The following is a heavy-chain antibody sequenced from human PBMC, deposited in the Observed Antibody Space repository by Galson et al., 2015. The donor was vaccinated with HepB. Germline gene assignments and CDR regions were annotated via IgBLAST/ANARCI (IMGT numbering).Heavy chain of an antibody. J-gene: IGHJ4*02. D-gene: IGHD6-19*01. V-gene: IGHV5-51*01. CDR2: IYPGDSDT. Sequence: QSGAEVKKPGESLRISCKGSGYSFTSYWIGWVRQMPGKGLEWMGIIYPGDSDTRYSPSFQGQVTISADRSISTTYLQWSSLKASDTAMYYCARSPDSGWYMGSAALDYWGQGTLVTVSS. CDR3: ARSPDSGWYMGSAALDY. CDR1: GYSFTSYW.